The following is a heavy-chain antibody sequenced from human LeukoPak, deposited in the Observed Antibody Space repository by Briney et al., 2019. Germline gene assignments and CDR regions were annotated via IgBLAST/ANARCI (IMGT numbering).Heavy chain of an antibody. V-gene: IGHV4-38-2*02. CDR1: GYSITSGYY. J-gene: IGHJ3*02. CDR3: ARVGSHYGNAAFDI. CDR2: IYHSGST. Sequence: PSETLSLTCTVSGYSITSGYYWGWIRQPPGKGLDWIGSIYHSGSTYYNPSLKSPVTISVDTSKNQFSLKLSSVTAADTAVYYCARVGSHYGNAAFDIWGQGTMVTVSS. D-gene: IGHD1-1*01.